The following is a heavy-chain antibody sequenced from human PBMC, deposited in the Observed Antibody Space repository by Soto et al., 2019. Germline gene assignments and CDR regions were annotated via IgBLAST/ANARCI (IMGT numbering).Heavy chain of an antibody. D-gene: IGHD6-13*01. Sequence: SVKVSCKASGGTFSSYAISWVRQAPGQGLEWMGGIIPIFGTANYAQRFQGRVTITADESTSTAYMELSSLRSEDTAVYYCAGTLLEWIAAAGYYYYGMDVWGQGTTVTVSS. CDR2: IIPIFGTA. V-gene: IGHV1-69*13. J-gene: IGHJ6*02. CDR1: GGTFSSYA. CDR3: AGTLLEWIAAAGYYYYGMDV.